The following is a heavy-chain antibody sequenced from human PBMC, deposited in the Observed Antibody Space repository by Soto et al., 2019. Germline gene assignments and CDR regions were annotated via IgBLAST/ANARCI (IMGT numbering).Heavy chain of an antibody. D-gene: IGHD2-15*01. CDR1: GFTFSSYG. CDR2: ISYDGSNK. V-gene: IGHV3-30*18. J-gene: IGHJ6*02. CDR3: AKDGGRYCSGGSCPSYGMDV. Sequence: QVQLVESGGGEVQPGRSLRLSCAASGFTFSSYGMHWVRQAPGKGLEWVAVISYDGSNKYYADSVKGRFTISRDNSKNTLYLQMNSLRAEDTAVYYCAKDGGRYCSGGSCPSYGMDVWGQGTTVTVSS.